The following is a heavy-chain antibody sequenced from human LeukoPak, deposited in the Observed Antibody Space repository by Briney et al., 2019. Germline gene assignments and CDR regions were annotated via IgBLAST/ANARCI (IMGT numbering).Heavy chain of an antibody. CDR1: GFTFSSYS. CDR3: ARDEDRWFDP. V-gene: IGHV3-21*01. CDR2: ISSSSSYI. Sequence: GGSLRLSCAASGFTFSSYSMNWVRQAPGKGLEWVSSISSSSSYIYYADSVKGRFTISRDNAKNSLYLQMNSLRAEDTAEYYCARDEDRWFDPWGQGTLVTVSS. J-gene: IGHJ5*02.